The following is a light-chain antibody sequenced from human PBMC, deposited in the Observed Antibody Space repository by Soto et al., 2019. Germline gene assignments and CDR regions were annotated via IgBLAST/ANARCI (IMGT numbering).Light chain of an antibody. Sequence: DTRLTQSPSSLSASVGDRVTITCQASQHISDYLNWYQQKPGKAPKLLIYDGTKLETGVPSRFSGSGSGTEFTFTISILQPEDTATYYCHQYFNPRTFGGGTKVEIK. CDR2: DGT. CDR1: QHISDY. V-gene: IGKV1-33*01. J-gene: IGKJ4*01. CDR3: HQYFNPRT.